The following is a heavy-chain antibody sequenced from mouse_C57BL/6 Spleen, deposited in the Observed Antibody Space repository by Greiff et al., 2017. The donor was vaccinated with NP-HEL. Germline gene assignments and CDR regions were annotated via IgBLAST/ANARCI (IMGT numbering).Heavy chain of an antibody. Sequence: EVKLQESGAELVKPGASVKLSCTASGFNIKDYYMHWVKQRTEQGLEWIGRIDPEDGETKYAPKFQGKATITADTSSNTAYLQLSSLTSEDTAVYYCARSYSNNWYFDVWGTGTTVTVSS. V-gene: IGHV14-2*01. D-gene: IGHD2-5*01. CDR1: GFNIKDYY. J-gene: IGHJ1*03. CDR3: ARSYSNNWYFDV. CDR2: IDPEDGET.